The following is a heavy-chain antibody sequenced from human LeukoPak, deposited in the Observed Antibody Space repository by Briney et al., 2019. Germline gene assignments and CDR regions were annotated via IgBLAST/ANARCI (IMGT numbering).Heavy chain of an antibody. V-gene: IGHV4-38-2*02. CDR1: GYAISSGFY. D-gene: IGHD6-19*01. Sequence: SETLSLTCTVSGYAISSGFYWGWIRQPPGKGLEWIGEINHSGSTNYNPSLKSRVTISVDTSKNQFSLKLSSVTAADTAVYYCAQGGAVAGLDYWGQGTLVTVSS. CDR2: INHSGST. CDR3: AQGGAVAGLDY. J-gene: IGHJ4*02.